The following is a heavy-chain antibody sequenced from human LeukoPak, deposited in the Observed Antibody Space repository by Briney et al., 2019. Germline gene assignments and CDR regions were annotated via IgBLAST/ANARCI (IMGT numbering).Heavy chain of an antibody. CDR3: ARQTGSGLFTLP. J-gene: IGHJ4*02. V-gene: IGHV4-39*01. CDR2: IYYTGNT. CDR1: GVSISSSNSY. D-gene: IGHD3/OR15-3a*01. Sequence: SETLSLTCTVSGVSISSSNSYWGWIRQPPGKGLEWIGSIYYTGNTYYNASLKSRVTISIDTSNNQISLRLISVTATDTAMYYCARQTGSGLFTLPGGRGTLVTVSS.